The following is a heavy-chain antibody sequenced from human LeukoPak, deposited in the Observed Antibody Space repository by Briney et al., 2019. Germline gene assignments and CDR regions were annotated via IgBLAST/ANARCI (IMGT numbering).Heavy chain of an antibody. V-gene: IGHV1-46*01. J-gene: IGHJ6*02. CDR1: GYTFTSCY. CDR3: ARDQEYYYDSSGSERYYYYYGMDV. CDR2: INPSGGST. Sequence: ASVKVSCKASGYTFTSCYMHWVRQAPGQGLEWMGIINPSGGSTSYAQKFQGRVTMTRDTSTSTVYMELSSLRSEDTAVYYCARDQEYYYDSSGSERYYYYYGMDVWGQGTTVTVSS. D-gene: IGHD3-22*01.